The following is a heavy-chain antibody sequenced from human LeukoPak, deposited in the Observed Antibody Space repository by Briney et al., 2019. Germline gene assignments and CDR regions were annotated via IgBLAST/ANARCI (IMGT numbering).Heavy chain of an antibody. J-gene: IGHJ4*02. CDR2: IYCSGST. CDR1: GGSISSYY. CDR3: ARDRGYSYPIGEIDY. D-gene: IGHD5-18*01. Sequence: SETLSLTCTVSGGSISSYYWSWIRQPPGKGLEWIGYIYCSGSTNYNPSLKSRVTISVDTSKNQFSLKLSSVTAADTAVYYCARDRGYSYPIGEIDYWGQGTLVTVSS. V-gene: IGHV4-59*01.